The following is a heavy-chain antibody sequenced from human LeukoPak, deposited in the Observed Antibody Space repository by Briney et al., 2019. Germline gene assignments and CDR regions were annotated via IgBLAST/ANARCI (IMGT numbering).Heavy chain of an antibody. J-gene: IGHJ4*02. CDR2: ISDSGGRT. V-gene: IGHV3-23*01. Sequence: PGGSLRLSCAASGFTFSSYAMSWVCQAPGKGLEWVAGISDSGGRTNYADSVKGRFTISRDNPKNTLYLQMNSLRAEDTAVYFCAKRGVVIRVILVGFHKEAYYFDSWGQGALVTVSS. D-gene: IGHD3-22*01. CDR1: GFTFSSYA. CDR3: AKRGVVIRVILVGFHKEAYYFDS.